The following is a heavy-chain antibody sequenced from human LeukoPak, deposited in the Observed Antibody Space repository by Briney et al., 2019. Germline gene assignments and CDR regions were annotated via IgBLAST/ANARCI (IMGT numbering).Heavy chain of an antibody. Sequence: GRSLRVSCAASGFTFISYGMHWVRQAQGKGLEWVAVIWYDGSNKYYADSVKGRFTISRDNSKNTLYLQMNSLRAEDTAVYYCAREGGGIRYCSSTSCYSPHFDYWGQGTLVTVSS. CDR3: AREGGGIRYCSSTSCYSPHFDY. V-gene: IGHV3-33*01. J-gene: IGHJ4*02. CDR1: GFTFISYG. CDR2: IWYDGSNK. D-gene: IGHD2-2*01.